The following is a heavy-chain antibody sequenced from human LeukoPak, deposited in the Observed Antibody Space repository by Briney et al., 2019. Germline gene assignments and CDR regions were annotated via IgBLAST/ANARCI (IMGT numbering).Heavy chain of an antibody. J-gene: IGHJ4*02. Sequence: GASVKVSCKASGFTFTSSAVQWVRQARGQRLEWIGWIVVGSGNTNYAQKFQERVTITRDKSTSTAYMELSSLRSEDTAVYYCAAAPRYCSSTSCYNYWGQGTLVTVSS. CDR3: AAAPRYCSSTSCYNY. V-gene: IGHV1-58*01. CDR2: IVVGSGNT. CDR1: GFTFTSSA. D-gene: IGHD2-2*02.